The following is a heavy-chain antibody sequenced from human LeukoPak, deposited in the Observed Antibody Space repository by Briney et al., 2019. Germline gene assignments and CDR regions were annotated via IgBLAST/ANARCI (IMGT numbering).Heavy chain of an antibody. D-gene: IGHD2-15*01. CDR2: IYYSGSI. Sequence: SETLSLTCTVSGGSISNYFWSWVRQPPGKGLEWVGYIYYSGSINYNPSLKSRVTISVDTSKSQFSLKLNSVTAADTAVYYCARVGGGNYYYYGMDVWGQGTTVTVSS. CDR1: GGSISNYF. CDR3: ARVGGGNYYYYGMDV. V-gene: IGHV4-59*01. J-gene: IGHJ6*02.